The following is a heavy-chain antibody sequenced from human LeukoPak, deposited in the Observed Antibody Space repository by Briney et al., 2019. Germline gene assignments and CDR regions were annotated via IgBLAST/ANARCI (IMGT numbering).Heavy chain of an antibody. CDR2: IKSKTDGGTT. D-gene: IGHD3-22*01. V-gene: IGHV3-15*01. CDR1: GFTFTNAW. Sequence: PGGSLRLSCAASGFTFTNAWMSWVRQAPGKGLEWVGRIKSKTDGGTTDYGAPVKGRFTISRDDSKNTLYLQMSSLKTEDTALYYCTTERISSGYFPLDYWGQGTLVTVSS. J-gene: IGHJ4*02. CDR3: TTERISSGYFPLDY.